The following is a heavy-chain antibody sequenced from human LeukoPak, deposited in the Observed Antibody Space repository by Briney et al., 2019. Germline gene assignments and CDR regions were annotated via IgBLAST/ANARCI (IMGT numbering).Heavy chain of an antibody. D-gene: IGHD1-26*01. CDR2: ISGSGDTT. Sequence: QPGGSLRLSCAASGFTFSNSDLSWVRQAPGKGLDWVSRISGSGDTTNYADSMKGRFTISRDNSRNTLYLQMNSLRAEDTAIYYCASLYSDYGDYWGQGTLVTVSS. J-gene: IGHJ4*02. V-gene: IGHV3-23*01. CDR3: ASLYSDYGDY. CDR1: GFTFSNSD.